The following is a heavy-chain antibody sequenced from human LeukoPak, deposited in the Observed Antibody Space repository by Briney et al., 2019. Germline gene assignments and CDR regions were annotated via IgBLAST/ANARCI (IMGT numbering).Heavy chain of an antibody. Sequence: ASETLSLTCTVSGGSISSYYWSWIRQPPGKGLEWIGYIYYSGSTNYNPSLKSRVTISVDTSKNQFSLKLSSVTAADTAVYYCARVGLLAAYWGQGTLVTVSS. CDR2: IYYSGST. D-gene: IGHD3-3*01. CDR3: ARVGLLAAY. J-gene: IGHJ4*02. CDR1: GGSISSYY. V-gene: IGHV4-59*01.